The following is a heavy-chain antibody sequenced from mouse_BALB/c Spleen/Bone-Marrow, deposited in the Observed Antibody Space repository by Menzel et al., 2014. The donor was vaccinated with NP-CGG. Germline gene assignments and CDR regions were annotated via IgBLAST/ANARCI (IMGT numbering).Heavy chain of an antibody. J-gene: IGHJ2*01. D-gene: IGHD2-2*01. CDR3: AREVYGYQYFDY. CDR2: IDTSDSYT. CDR1: GYTFTDYW. V-gene: IGHV1-69*01. Sequence: VQLQQSGAELVMPGASVKMSCKASGYTFTDYWMHWVKQRPGQGLEWIGAIDTSDSYTSYNQKFKGKATLTVDESSSTAYMQLSSLTSDDSAVYYCAREVYGYQYFDYWGQGTTRTGSS.